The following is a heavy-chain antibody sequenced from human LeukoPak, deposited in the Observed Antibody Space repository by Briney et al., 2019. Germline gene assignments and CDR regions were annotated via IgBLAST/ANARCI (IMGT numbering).Heavy chain of an antibody. D-gene: IGHD1-26*01. V-gene: IGHV3-48*03. Sequence: GGSLRLSCAASGFTFSSYEMNWVRQAPGKGLEWVSYISSSGSTIHYADSVKGRFIISRDNAKNSLYLQMNSLTAEDTAVYFCARVHIHTSGSYYPIDYWGQGTLVTVSS. CDR3: ARVHIHTSGSYYPIDY. J-gene: IGHJ4*02. CDR2: ISSSGSTI. CDR1: GFTFSSYE.